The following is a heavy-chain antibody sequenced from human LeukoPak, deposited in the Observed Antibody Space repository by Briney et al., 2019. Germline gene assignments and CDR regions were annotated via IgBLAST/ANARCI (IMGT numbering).Heavy chain of an antibody. Sequence: GSLKLSCAASGFPFSNTWMNWVRQAPGKGLEWVGRIKSKTDGGTTDYAAPVKGRFTISRDDSKDTLYLQMNSLRTEDTALYYCARDWYHAFDFWGQGTMVTVSS. D-gene: IGHD3-9*01. CDR1: GFPFSNTW. CDR3: ARDWYHAFDF. CDR2: IKSKTDGGTT. J-gene: IGHJ3*01. V-gene: IGHV3-15*07.